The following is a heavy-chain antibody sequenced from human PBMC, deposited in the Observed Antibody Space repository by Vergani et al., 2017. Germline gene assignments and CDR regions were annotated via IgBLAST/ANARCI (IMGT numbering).Heavy chain of an antibody. Sequence: QVQLVQSGAEVKKPGASVQVSCKVSGYTLTELSMHWVRQAPGKGLEWMGGVDSEDGETIYAQKFQGRVTMTEDTSTDTAYMELSSLRSEDTAVYYVATYGGSSITSVGVRRGGMDVWGQGTTVTVSS. CDR3: ATYGGSSITSVGVRRGGMDV. CDR1: GYTLTELS. V-gene: IGHV1-24*01. J-gene: IGHJ6*02. CDR2: VDSEDGET. D-gene: IGHD2-15*01.